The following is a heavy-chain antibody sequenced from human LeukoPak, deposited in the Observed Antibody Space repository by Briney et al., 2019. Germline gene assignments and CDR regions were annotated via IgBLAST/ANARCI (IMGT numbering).Heavy chain of an antibody. D-gene: IGHD3/OR15-3a*01. Sequence: GGSLRLSCAASGFTFGDTWMNWVRQAPGQGPEWVANIKQDGSEKFYVASVKGRFTISRDNAKNSLYLQMNSLRAEDTALYYCATSYDMGWLIGYWGQGTLVTVSS. J-gene: IGHJ4*02. CDR1: GFTFGDTW. V-gene: IGHV3-7*03. CDR3: ATSYDMGWLIGY. CDR2: IKQDGSEK.